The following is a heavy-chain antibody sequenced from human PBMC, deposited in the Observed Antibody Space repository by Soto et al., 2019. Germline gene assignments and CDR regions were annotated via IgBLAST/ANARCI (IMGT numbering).Heavy chain of an antibody. CDR1: GGSVTSYY. CDR3: ARGTDYTHIASYHYGLNV. CDR2: IYYSGST. V-gene: IGHV4-59*02. D-gene: IGHD4-4*01. Sequence: QVQLQESGPGLVKPSETLSLSCTVSGGSVTSYYWSWIRQPPGKGMEWIGYIYYSGSTSYNPSLHSRVTISVDLSKNKFSLTLTSVTAADTAVYYCARGTDYTHIASYHYGLNVWGQGTTVTVSS. J-gene: IGHJ6*02.